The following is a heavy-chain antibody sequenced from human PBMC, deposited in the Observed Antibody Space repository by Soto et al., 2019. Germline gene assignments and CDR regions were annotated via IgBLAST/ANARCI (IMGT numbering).Heavy chain of an antibody. CDR2: ISYSSNYI. Sequence: EVQLVESGGGLVKPGGSLRLSCAASGFIFSSYSMNWVRQAPGKGLEWVSFISYSSNYIYYADSVKGRFTISRDNAKNSLYLKMNSLRAEDTAVYHCARGRYGDYANWFDPWGQGTLVTVSS. D-gene: IGHD4-17*01. CDR1: GFIFSSYS. J-gene: IGHJ5*02. CDR3: ARGRYGDYANWFDP. V-gene: IGHV3-21*01.